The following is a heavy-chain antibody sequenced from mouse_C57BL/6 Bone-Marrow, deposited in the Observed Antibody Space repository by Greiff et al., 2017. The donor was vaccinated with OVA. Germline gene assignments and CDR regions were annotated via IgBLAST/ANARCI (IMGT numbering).Heavy chain of an antibody. CDR2: IDPSDSYT. D-gene: IGHD4-1*01. CDR3: ARGLGKESLDY. Sequence: QVQLQQPGAELVRPGTSVKLSCKASGYTFTSYWMHWVKQRPGQGLEWIGVIDPSDSYTNYNQKFKGKATLTVDTSSSTAYMQLSSLTSGDSAVYYCARGLGKESLDYWGQGTTLTVSS. CDR1: GYTFTSYW. J-gene: IGHJ2*01. V-gene: IGHV1-59*01.